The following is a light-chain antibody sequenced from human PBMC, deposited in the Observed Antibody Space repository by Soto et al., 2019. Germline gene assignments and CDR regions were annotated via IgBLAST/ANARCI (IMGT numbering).Light chain of an antibody. CDR1: QTISSW. CDR3: QHYNSYSEA. CDR2: KAS. V-gene: IGKV1-5*03. J-gene: IGKJ1*01. Sequence: DIQMTQSPSTLSGSVGDRVTITCRASQTISSWLAWYQQKPGKAPKLLIYKASTLKSGVPSRFSGSGSGTEFTLTISCLQPDDFATYYCQHYNSYSEAFGQGPKVELK.